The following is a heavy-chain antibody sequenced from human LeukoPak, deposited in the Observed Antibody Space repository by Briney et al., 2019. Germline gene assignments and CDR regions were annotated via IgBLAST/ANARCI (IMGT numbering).Heavy chain of an antibody. Sequence: PGGSLRLSCAASGFSFSNYNMNWVRQAPGKGLEWVSSISSSSTYIYYADSVKGRFTISRDNAKNSLYLQMNSLRAEDTAVYYCASPDLGYCTGTICYAPDYWGQGTLVTVSS. D-gene: IGHD2-2*01. CDR3: ASPDLGYCTGTICYAPDY. V-gene: IGHV3-21*01. CDR1: GFSFSNYN. J-gene: IGHJ4*02. CDR2: ISSSSTYI.